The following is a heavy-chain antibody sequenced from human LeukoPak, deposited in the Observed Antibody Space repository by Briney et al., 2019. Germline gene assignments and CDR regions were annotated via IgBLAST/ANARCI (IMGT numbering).Heavy chain of an antibody. Sequence: GGSLRLSCAASGFTVSSYAMNWVRHAPGEGLEWVSAISGSGGSKYYADTVKGRFTISRDTSKTTLYLQMNSLRAEDTAVYYCAKDPNYNSIGYGYYYYYGMDVWGQGTTVTVSS. J-gene: IGHJ6*02. CDR1: GFTVSSYA. CDR3: AKDPNYNSIGYGYYYYYGMDV. CDR2: ISGSGGSK. V-gene: IGHV3-23*01. D-gene: IGHD3-22*01.